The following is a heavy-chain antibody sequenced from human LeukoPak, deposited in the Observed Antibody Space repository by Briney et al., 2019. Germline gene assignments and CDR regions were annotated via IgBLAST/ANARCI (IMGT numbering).Heavy chain of an antibody. D-gene: IGHD5-18*01. CDR3: VRDRGSDTAMVKSFDP. CDR2: ISSSSSYI. CDR1: GFTFSSYS. J-gene: IGHJ5*02. Sequence: GGSLRLSCAASGFTFSSYSMNWVRQAPGKGLEWVSSISSSSSYIYYADSVKGRFTISRDNAKNSLYLQMNSLRAEDTAVYYCVRDRGSDTAMVKSFDPWGQGTLVTVSS. V-gene: IGHV3-21*01.